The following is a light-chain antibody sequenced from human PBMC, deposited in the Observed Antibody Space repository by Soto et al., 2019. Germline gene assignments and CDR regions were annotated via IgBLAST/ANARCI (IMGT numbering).Light chain of an antibody. V-gene: IGKV1-33*01. J-gene: IGKJ5*01. CDR3: QRYYSLPPT. CDR1: RDIGKY. CDR2: DAS. Sequence: DIQMTQSPSSLSASVGDRVTITCQASRDIGKYLNWFQEKPGKATKLLIYDASNLQTGVPSSFSGSGSVTDFTFTISSLQPEDFATDYCQRYYSLPPTFGQGTRLEIK.